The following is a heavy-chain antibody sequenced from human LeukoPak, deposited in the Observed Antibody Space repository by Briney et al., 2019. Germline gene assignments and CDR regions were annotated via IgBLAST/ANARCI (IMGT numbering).Heavy chain of an antibody. CDR2: IAEDGSEK. CDR3: EGFGELVVDY. D-gene: IGHD3-10*01. J-gene: IGHJ4*02. Sequence: GGFLRLSCAASGFTFSSYWMHWVRQAPGKGLVWVANIAEDGSEKYYVDSVKGRFTISRDNSKNTLYLQMNSLRAEDTAVYYCEGFGELVVDYWGQGTLVTVSS. V-gene: IGHV3-7*01. CDR1: GFTFSSYW.